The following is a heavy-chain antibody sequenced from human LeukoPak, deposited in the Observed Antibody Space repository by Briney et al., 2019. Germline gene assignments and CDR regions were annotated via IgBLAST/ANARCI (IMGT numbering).Heavy chain of an antibody. D-gene: IGHD3-22*01. Sequence: GASVKVSFKASGYTFINYGFTWVRQAPGQGLEWVEWISAYNDNTDYAQKLQGKVTITTDTSTSTAYMELRSLRSDATAVYFCARAYYHDVSSYPGFDFWGQGTLVTVSS. CDR2: ISAYNDNT. V-gene: IGHV1-18*01. CDR1: GYTFINYG. J-gene: IGHJ4*02. CDR3: ARAYYHDVSSYPGFDF.